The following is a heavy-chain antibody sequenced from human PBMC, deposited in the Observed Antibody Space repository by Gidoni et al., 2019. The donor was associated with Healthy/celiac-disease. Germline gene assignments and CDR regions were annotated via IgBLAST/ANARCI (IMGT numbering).Heavy chain of an antibody. CDR1: GFPFISYG. Sequence: QVQLVESGGGVVQPGRSLRRSCAASGFPFISYGMHWVRQAPGQGLEWVAVIWYEGSNKYYADSVKGRFTISRDNSKNTLYLQMNSLRAEDTAVYYCARSTDKEWDGNAFDIWGQGTMVTVSS. CDR3: ARSTDKEWDGNAFDI. D-gene: IGHD1-26*01. CDR2: IWYEGSNK. J-gene: IGHJ3*02. V-gene: IGHV3-33*01.